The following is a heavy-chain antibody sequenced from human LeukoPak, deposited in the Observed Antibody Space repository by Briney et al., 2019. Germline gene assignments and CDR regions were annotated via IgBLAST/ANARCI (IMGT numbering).Heavy chain of an antibody. D-gene: IGHD6-19*01. V-gene: IGHV1-18*01. J-gene: IGHJ4*02. CDR2: ISAYSGNT. Sequence: ASVKVSCKASGYTFTSYGISWVRQAPGQGLEWMGWISAYSGNTNYAQKLQGRVTMTTDTSTSTAYMELRSLRSDDTAVYYCARADSGWIPLGYWGQGTLVTVSS. CDR3: ARADSGWIPLGY. CDR1: GYTFTSYG.